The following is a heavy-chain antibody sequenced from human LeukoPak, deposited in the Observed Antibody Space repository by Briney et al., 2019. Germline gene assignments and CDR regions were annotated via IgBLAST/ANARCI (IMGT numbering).Heavy chain of an antibody. CDR2: IYYSGSA. CDR1: GGSISNYY. V-gene: IGHV4-59*01. J-gene: IGHJ4*02. Sequence: SETLSLTCTVSGGSISNYYWSWIRQPPGKGLEWIGYIYYSGSANYNPSLKSRVTISVDTSKNQFSLKLSSVTAADTAVYYCARRSREGEFDYWGQGTLVTVSS. CDR3: ARRSREGEFDY. D-gene: IGHD1-26*01.